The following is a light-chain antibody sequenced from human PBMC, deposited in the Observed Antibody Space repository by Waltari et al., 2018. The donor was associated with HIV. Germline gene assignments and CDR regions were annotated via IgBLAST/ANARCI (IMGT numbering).Light chain of an antibody. Sequence: DIQMTQSPSSLSASVGDGVTITCRASQSISSYLNWYQQKPGKAPKLLIYAASTLQSGVPSRFSGSGSGTDFTLTISALQPEDSATYYCQQSYSNPRFSGGTKVQI. V-gene: IGKV1-39*01. J-gene: IGKJ4*01. CDR3: QQSYSNPR. CDR1: QSISSY. CDR2: AAS.